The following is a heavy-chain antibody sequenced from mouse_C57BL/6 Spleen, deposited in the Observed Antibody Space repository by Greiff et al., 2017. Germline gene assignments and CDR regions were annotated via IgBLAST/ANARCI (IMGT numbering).Heavy chain of an antibody. V-gene: IGHV5-6*01. J-gene: IGHJ2*01. D-gene: IGHD4-1*01. CDR3: ARQGELGRGYFDY. Sequence: EVQRVESGGDLVKPGGSLKLSCAASGFTFSSYGMSWVRQTPDKRLEWVATISSGGSYTYYPDSVKGRFTISRDNAKNTLYLQMSSLKSEDTAMYYCARQGELGRGYFDYWGQGTTLTVSS. CDR2: ISSGGSYT. CDR1: GFTFSSYG.